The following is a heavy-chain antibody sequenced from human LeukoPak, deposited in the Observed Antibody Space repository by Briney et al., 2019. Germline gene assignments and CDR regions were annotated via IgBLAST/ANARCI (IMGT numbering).Heavy chain of an antibody. D-gene: IGHD2-15*01. J-gene: IGHJ4*02. CDR3: ARVRCSGGSCYYFDY. CDR1: GGSISSGVYY. V-gene: IGHV4-31*03. Sequence: SETLSLTCTVSGGSISSGVYYWSWIRQHPGKGLEWIGYIYYSGSTYYNPSLKSRVTISVDTSKNQFSLKLSSVTAADTAVYYWARVRCSGGSCYYFDYWGQGTLVTVSS. CDR2: IYYSGST.